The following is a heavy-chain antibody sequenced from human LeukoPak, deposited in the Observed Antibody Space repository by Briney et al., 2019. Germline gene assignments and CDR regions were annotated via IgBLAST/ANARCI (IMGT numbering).Heavy chain of an antibody. D-gene: IGHD2-21*01. CDR2: TYYRSKWYN. J-gene: IGHJ5*02. CDR3: ARAYCGGDCYLLYNWFDP. Sequence: SQTLSLTCAISGDSVSSNSAAWNWIRQSPSRGLEWLGRTYYRSKWYNDYAVSVKSRITINPDTSKNQFSLQLNSVTPEDTAVYCCARAYCGGDCYLLYNWFDPWGQGTLVTVSS. V-gene: IGHV6-1*01. CDR1: GDSVSSNSAA.